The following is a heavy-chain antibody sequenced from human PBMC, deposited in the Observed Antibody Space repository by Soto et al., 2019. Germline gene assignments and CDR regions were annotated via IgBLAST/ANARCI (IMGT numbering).Heavy chain of an antibody. J-gene: IGHJ4*02. Sequence: GVLRVSFADPGFSFSSYTLNWVRRAPGKGLEWVATSSDRRTGNTHYSDSVRGRFTLSRDYSRNILFLQMDSLRADDTDLYYCTTWLTAHFDYWGRGTEVTVSS. V-gene: IGHV3-23*01. CDR2: SSDRRTGNT. D-gene: IGHD2-21*02. CDR3: TTWLTAHFDY. CDR1: GFSFSSYT.